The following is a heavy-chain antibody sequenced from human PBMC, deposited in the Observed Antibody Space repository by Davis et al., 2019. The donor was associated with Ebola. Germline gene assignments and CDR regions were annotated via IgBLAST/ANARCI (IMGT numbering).Heavy chain of an antibody. D-gene: IGHD7-27*01. CDR1: GFTFSSYS. CDR2: ISSSSSYI. Sequence: GESLKISCAASGFTFSSYSMNWVRQAPGKGLEWVSSISSSSSYIYYADSVKGRFTISRDNAKNSLYLQMNSLRAEDTAVYYCARPREPGDWAGAFDIWGQGTMVTVSS. V-gene: IGHV3-21*01. CDR3: ARPREPGDWAGAFDI. J-gene: IGHJ3*02.